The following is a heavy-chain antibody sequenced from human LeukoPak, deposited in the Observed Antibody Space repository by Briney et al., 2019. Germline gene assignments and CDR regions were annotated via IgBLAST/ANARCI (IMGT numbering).Heavy chain of an antibody. D-gene: IGHD5-24*01. Sequence: PGGSLRLSYAASGFPFSSYGMNWVRQAPGKGLEWISYISGSSSTIYYADSVRGRFTISRDNAKNSLYLQMNSLRDEDTAVYYCARVKRDGYFNDAFDIWGQGTMVTVSS. J-gene: IGHJ3*02. V-gene: IGHV3-48*02. CDR3: ARVKRDGYFNDAFDI. CDR1: GFPFSSYG. CDR2: ISGSSSTI.